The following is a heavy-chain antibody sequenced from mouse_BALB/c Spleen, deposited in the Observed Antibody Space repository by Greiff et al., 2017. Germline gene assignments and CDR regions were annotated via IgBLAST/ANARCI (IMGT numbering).Heavy chain of an antibody. CDR2: ISDGGSYT. CDR1: GFTFSDYY. D-gene: IGHD6-1*01. V-gene: IGHV5-4*02. CDR3: ARGASRTWFAY. J-gene: IGHJ3*01. Sequence: EVQVVESGGGLVKPGGSLKLSCAASGFTFSDYYMYWVRQTPEKRLEWVATISDGGSYTYYPDSVKGRFTISRDNAKNNLYLQMSSLKSEDTAMYYCARGASRTWFAYWGQGTLVTVSA.